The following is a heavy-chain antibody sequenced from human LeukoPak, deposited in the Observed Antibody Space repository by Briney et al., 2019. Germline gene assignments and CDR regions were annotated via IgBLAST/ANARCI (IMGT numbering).Heavy chain of an antibody. CDR1: GYTFTSYA. Sequence: ASVKVSCKASGYTFTSYAMHWVRQAPGQRLEWMGWINAGNGNTKYSQKFQGRVTITRDTSASTAYMEPSSLRSEDTAVYYCARGANYYDSSGDWFDPWGQGTLVTVSS. CDR3: ARGANYYDSSGDWFDP. V-gene: IGHV1-3*01. CDR2: INAGNGNT. D-gene: IGHD3-22*01. J-gene: IGHJ5*02.